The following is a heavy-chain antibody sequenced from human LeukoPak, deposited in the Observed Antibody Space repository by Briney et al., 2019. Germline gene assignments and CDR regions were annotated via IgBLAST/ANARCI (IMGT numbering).Heavy chain of an antibody. D-gene: IGHD3-10*01. CDR3: ARALTMVRGDPMPYYYMDV. CDR2: IIPIFGTA. V-gene: IGHV1-69*05. Sequence: SVKVSCKASGGTFSSYAISWVRQAPGQGLEWMGGIIPIFGTANYAQKFQGRVTITTDESTSTAYMELSSLRSEDTAVYYCARALTMVRGDPMPYYYMDVWGKGTTVTVSS. CDR1: GGTFSSYA. J-gene: IGHJ6*03.